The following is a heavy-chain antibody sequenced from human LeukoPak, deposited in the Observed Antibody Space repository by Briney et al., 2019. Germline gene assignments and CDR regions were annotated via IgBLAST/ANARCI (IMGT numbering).Heavy chain of an antibody. CDR2: MQPDGGEK. Sequence: GGSLRLSCAASGFTFRSYWMSWVRQAPGKGLEWVANMQPDGGEKYYVDSVKGRFTVSRDNAKSSLYLQMNSLRAEDTAVYYCARETPYGSLTFDYWDQGTRVTVSS. D-gene: IGHD3-10*01. V-gene: IGHV3-7*03. CDR1: GFTFRSYW. J-gene: IGHJ4*02. CDR3: ARETPYGSLTFDY.